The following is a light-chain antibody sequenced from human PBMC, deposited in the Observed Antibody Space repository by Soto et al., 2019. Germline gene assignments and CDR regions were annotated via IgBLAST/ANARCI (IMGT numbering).Light chain of an antibody. CDR3: QQYYSSRT. Sequence: EVVLTQSPGTLSLSPGERATLSCRASQSISSDFLAWYQQKPGQAPRPLIYGASTRATGIPDRFSGSGSGTDFTLTISRLEPEDFAVYYCQQYYSSRTFGQGTKVEMK. CDR2: GAS. V-gene: IGKV3-20*01. CDR1: QSISSDF. J-gene: IGKJ1*01.